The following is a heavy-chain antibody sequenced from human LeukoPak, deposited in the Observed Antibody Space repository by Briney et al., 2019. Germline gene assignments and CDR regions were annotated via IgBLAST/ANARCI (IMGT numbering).Heavy chain of an antibody. D-gene: IGHD6-13*01. CDR1: GFTFSSYS. Sequence: SGGSLRLSCAASGFTFSSYSMNWVRQAPGKGLEWVSSISSSSSYIYYADSVKGRFTISRDNAKNSLYLQMNSLRAEDTAVYYCARDLYGQIAAAGMVYRGQGTLVTVSS. CDR3: ARDLYGQIAAAGMVY. J-gene: IGHJ4*02. CDR2: ISSSSSYI. V-gene: IGHV3-21*01.